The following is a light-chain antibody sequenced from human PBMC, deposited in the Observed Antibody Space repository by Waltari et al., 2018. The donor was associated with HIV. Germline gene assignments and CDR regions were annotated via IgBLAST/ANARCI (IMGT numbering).Light chain of an antibody. CDR1: SSDVGAKNY. Sequence: QSALPQPRPLAGSPGPSVAIPCTGTSSDVGAKNYVSWYQQNPGKAPVLLIFDVSQRPSGVPDRFSGSKSGNTASLTISGLQAVDEADYYCCSYAGKYTWVFGTGTKVTVL. CDR2: DVS. CDR3: CSYAGKYTWV. V-gene: IGLV2-11*01. J-gene: IGLJ1*01.